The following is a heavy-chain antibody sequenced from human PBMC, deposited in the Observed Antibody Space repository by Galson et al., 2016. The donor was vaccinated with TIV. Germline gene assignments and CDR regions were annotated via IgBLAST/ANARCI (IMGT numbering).Heavy chain of an antibody. CDR1: GGTFSTYV. J-gene: IGHJ4*02. Sequence: VKVSCKASGGTFSTYVINWVRQAPGQGLEWMGGVIPIFGTANYAQKFQGRVMITADESTSTAYMDLRSLRSDDTAVYYCAKVSRYCIGTTCYSGPRHFDYWGQGTLVTVSS. CDR2: VIPIFGTA. D-gene: IGHD2-2*02. CDR3: AKVSRYCIGTTCYSGPRHFDY. V-gene: IGHV1-69*01.